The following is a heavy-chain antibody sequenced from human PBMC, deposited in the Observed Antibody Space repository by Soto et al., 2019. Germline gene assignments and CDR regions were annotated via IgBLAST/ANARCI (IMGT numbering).Heavy chain of an antibody. J-gene: IGHJ4*02. CDR3: ARVHQGYCSGGSCYSGFDY. CDR1: GYTFTSYG. CDR2: ISAYNGNT. Sequence: ASVKVSCKASGYTFTSYGISWVRQAPGQGLEWMGWISAYNGNTNYAQKLQGRVTMTTDTSTSTAYMELRSLRSDDTAVYYCARVHQGYCSGGSCYSGFDYWGQGTLVTVSS. D-gene: IGHD2-15*01. V-gene: IGHV1-18*01.